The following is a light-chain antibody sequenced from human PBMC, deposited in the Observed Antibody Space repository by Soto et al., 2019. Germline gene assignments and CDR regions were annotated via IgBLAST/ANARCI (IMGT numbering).Light chain of an antibody. CDR1: HSVSSN. CDR2: GAS. V-gene: IGKV3-11*01. J-gene: IGKJ5*01. Sequence: EIVLTQSPATLSLSPGERATLSCSASHSVSSNLAWYQQKPGQAPRLLIYGASTRAIDIPARFSGSGSETEFTLTISSLEPEDFAVYYCQQRSNWPPITFGQGTRLEI. CDR3: QQRSNWPPIT.